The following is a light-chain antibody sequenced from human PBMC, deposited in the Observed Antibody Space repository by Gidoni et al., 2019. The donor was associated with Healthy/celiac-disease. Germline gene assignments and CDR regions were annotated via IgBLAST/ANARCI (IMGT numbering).Light chain of an antibody. Sequence: DRFSGSKSGTSASLAITGLQAEDEADYYCQSYDSSLSGRPYVFGTGTKVTVL. CDR3: QSYDSSLSGRPYV. V-gene: IGLV1-40*01. J-gene: IGLJ1*01.